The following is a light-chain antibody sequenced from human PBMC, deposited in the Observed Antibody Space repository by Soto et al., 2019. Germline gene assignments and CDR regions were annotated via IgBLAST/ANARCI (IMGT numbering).Light chain of an antibody. V-gene: IGLV2-8*01. CDR3: SSYSGTNSNVI. Sequence: QSALTQPPSASGSPGQSVTISCAGTYSDIGDYNYVSWYQQHPDKVPKLIIYEVTKLPSGVPDRFSGSKSGYTASLTVSDLQPADEAVYYCSSYSGTNSNVIFGGGTKLTVL. J-gene: IGLJ2*01. CDR1: YSDIGDYNY. CDR2: EVT.